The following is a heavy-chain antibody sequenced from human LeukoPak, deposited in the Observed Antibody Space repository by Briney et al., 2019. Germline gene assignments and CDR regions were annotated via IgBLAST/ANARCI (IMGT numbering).Heavy chain of an antibody. V-gene: IGHV4-4*09. J-gene: IGHJ6*03. CDR1: GGPISSYY. CDR2: IYTSGST. Sequence: PSETLSLTCSVSGGPISSYYWSWIRQPPGKGLEWIGYIYTSGSTNYNPSLQNPVTISVDTSKNQFSRKLSSVTAADTAVYYCARTAPNYYYYYMDVWGKGTTVTVSS. CDR3: ARTAPNYYYYYMDV. D-gene: IGHD5-18*01.